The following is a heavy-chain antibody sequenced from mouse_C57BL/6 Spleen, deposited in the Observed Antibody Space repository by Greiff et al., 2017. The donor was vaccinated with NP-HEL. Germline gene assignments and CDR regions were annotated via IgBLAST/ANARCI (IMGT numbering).Heavy chain of an antibody. Sequence: EVQLQQSGPGLVKPSQSLSLTCSVTGYSITSGYYWNWIRQFPGNKLEWMGYISYDGSNNYNPSLKNRISITRDTSKNQFFLKLNSVTTEDTATYYCARDYDYVRGFDYWGQGTTLTVSS. CDR1: GYSITSGYY. J-gene: IGHJ2*01. V-gene: IGHV3-6*01. D-gene: IGHD2-4*01. CDR3: ARDYDYVRGFDY. CDR2: ISYDGSN.